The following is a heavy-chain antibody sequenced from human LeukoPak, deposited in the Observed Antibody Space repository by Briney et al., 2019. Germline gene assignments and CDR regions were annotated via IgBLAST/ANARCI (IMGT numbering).Heavy chain of an antibody. CDR3: ARGHTAVTRHFDF. CDR1: GFIFSSYA. V-gene: IGHV3-23*01. D-gene: IGHD4-17*01. CDR2: ITGSGAHT. Sequence: GGSLRLSCAASGFIFSSYAMSWIRQAPGKGLQWVSAITGSGAHTYYADSVKGRFTISRDDAKNLLYLDMNSLRAEDTAVYYCARGHTAVTRHFDFWGQGTLVTVSS. J-gene: IGHJ4*02.